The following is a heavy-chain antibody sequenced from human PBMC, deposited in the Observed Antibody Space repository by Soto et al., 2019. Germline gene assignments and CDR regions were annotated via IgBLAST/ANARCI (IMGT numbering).Heavy chain of an antibody. Sequence: PGGSLRLSCAASGFTFTSYAMSWVRQAPGKGLEWVSAISGSGTSTYYADSVKGRFTISRGNSKNTLYLQMNCLRAEDTALYYCAKDRSGYSSSWSPYDFWGQGTQVTVSS. CDR1: GFTFTSYA. J-gene: IGHJ4*02. CDR2: ISGSGTST. V-gene: IGHV3-23*01. CDR3: AKDRSGYSSSWSPYDF. D-gene: IGHD6-13*01.